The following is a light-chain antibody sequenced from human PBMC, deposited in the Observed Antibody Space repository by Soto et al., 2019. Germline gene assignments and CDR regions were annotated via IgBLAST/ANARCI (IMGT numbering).Light chain of an antibody. Sequence: QSALTQPRSVSGSPGQSVTISCSGTSSDVGGYDYVSWYQQSPDKAPKLMIFDVSERPAGVPDRFAGSKSGNTASLTISGLQAEDEADYYCFSYVGTYTPVVFGGGTKLTVL. CDR2: DVS. V-gene: IGLV2-11*01. CDR1: SSDVGGYDY. CDR3: FSYVGTYTPVV. J-gene: IGLJ2*01.